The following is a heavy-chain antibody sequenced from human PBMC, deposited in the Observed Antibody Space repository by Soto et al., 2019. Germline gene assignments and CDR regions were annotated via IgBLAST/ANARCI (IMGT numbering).Heavy chain of an antibody. D-gene: IGHD3-3*01. CDR2: IYPSDSDT. CDR1: GYNFAGYW. CDR3: ARGGVSTRTFDY. Sequence: KNAGESLKISCKGSGYNFAGYWIAWVRQMPGKGLELMGIIYPSDSDTRYRPSFQGQVTISADKSISSAYLQWSSLRASDTAMYYCARGGVSTRTFDYWGQGTPVTVSS. V-gene: IGHV5-51*01. J-gene: IGHJ4*02.